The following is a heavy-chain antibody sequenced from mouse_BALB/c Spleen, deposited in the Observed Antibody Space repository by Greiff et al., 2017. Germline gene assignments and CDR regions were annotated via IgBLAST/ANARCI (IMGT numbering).Heavy chain of an antibody. CDR3: TRGRGGSSYVFYWYFDV. V-gene: IGHV1S127*01. CDR1: GYTFTSYW. CDR2: IDPSDSYT. D-gene: IGHD1-1*01. J-gene: IGHJ1*01. Sequence: QVQLQQPGAELVKPGASVKMSCKASGYTFTSYWMHWVKQRPGQGLEWIGVIDPSDSYTSYNQKFKGKATLTVDTSSSTAYMQLSSLTSEDSAVYYCTRGRGGSSYVFYWYFDVWGAGTTVTVSS.